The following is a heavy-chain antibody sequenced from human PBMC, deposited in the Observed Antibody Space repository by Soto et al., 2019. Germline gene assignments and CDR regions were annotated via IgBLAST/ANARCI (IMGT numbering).Heavy chain of an antibody. CDR1: GYTFRNFG. V-gene: IGHV1-18*01. CDR2: ISAYNANA. CDR3: ARENSYFDY. J-gene: IGHJ4*02. Sequence: QIQLLQSGAEVKKPGASVKVTCKASGYTFRNFGISGVRQAPGQGLEWMGWISAYNANANYAQKFQGRLTMTADTSMSTAYMELRSLRSDDTAVYYCARENSYFDYWGQGTLVTVSS.